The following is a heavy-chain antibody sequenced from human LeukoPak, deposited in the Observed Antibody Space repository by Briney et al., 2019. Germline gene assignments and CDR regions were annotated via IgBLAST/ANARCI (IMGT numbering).Heavy chain of an antibody. CDR1: GFTFSSYS. Sequence: GGSLRLSCAASGFTFSSYSMNWVRQAPGKGLEWVSYISSSSTIYYADSVKGRFTISRDNAKNSLYLQMNSLRDEDTAVYYCARDSSGWSNYYYGMDVWGQGTTVTVSS. V-gene: IGHV3-48*02. D-gene: IGHD6-19*01. CDR2: ISSSSTI. CDR3: ARDSSGWSNYYYGMDV. J-gene: IGHJ6*02.